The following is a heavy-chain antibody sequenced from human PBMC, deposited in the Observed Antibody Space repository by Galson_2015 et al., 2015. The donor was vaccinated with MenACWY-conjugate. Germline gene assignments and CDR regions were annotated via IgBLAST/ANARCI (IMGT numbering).Heavy chain of an antibody. V-gene: IGHV3-15*07. Sequence: SLRLSCAASGFTFSNTWMNWFRQAPGKGLEWVGRIKSKTDGGTADYAAPVKGRFTISRDDSKNTLYLQMNSLKTEDTAVYYCTTDLEYPYGYSDVWGKGTTVTVSS. CDR2: IKSKTDGGTA. CDR1: GFTFSNTW. D-gene: IGHD5-18*01. CDR3: TTDLEYPYGYSDV. J-gene: IGHJ6*04.